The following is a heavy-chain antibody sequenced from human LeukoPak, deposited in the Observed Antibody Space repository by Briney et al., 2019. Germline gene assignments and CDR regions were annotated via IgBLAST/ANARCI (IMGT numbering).Heavy chain of an antibody. CDR3: AKDSSRGIQLWFYY. V-gene: IGHV3-23*01. D-gene: IGHD5-18*01. J-gene: IGHJ4*02. CDR1: GFTFSGYA. CDR2: ISGGGST. Sequence: GGSLRLTCAASGFTFSGYAMSWVRQAPGKGLEWVSAISGGGSTYYADSVKGRFTISRDNSKNTLYLQMNSLRAEDTAVYYCAKDSSRGIQLWFYYWGQGTLVTVSS.